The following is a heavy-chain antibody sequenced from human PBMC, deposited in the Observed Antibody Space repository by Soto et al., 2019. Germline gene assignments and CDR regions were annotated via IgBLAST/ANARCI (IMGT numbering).Heavy chain of an antibody. V-gene: IGHV4-4*02. CDR3: ARGIFYAFDI. CDR1: GVSLSTPNW. J-gene: IGHJ3*02. CDR2: IDHSGST. D-gene: IGHD3-9*01. Sequence: QVQLQESGPGLVKPSGTLSLTCAVSGVSLSTPNWWAWVRQAPGKGLEWIGEIDHSGSTNYNPSLNSRVTISRDRSKNQFSLKLSSVAAADTAVYYCARGIFYAFDIWGQGTMVTVSS.